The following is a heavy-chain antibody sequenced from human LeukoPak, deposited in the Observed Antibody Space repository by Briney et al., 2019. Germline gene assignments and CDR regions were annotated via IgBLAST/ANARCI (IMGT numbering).Heavy chain of an antibody. J-gene: IGHJ4*02. Sequence: GGSLRLSCAASGFTFSSYAMHWVRQAPGKGLEWVAVISYDGSNKYYADSVKGRFTISRDNSKNTLYLQMNSLRAEDTAVYYCAKDHSGWYEVLGVDYFDYWGQGTLVTVSS. D-gene: IGHD6-19*01. CDR2: ISYDGSNK. V-gene: IGHV3-30-3*01. CDR1: GFTFSSYA. CDR3: AKDHSGWYEVLGVDYFDY.